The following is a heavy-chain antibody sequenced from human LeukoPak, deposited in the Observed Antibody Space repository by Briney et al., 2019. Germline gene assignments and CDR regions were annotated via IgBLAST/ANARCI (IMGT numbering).Heavy chain of an antibody. Sequence: PSETLSLTCTVSGGSISSYYWSWIRQPPGKGLECFGYIYYSGSTNYNPSLKSRVTISVDTSKNQFSLKLSSVTAADTAVYYCARHVPYSSSYYGMDVWGQGTTVTVSS. CDR2: IYYSGST. V-gene: IGHV4-59*08. CDR3: ARHVPYSSSYYGMDV. CDR1: GGSISSYY. D-gene: IGHD6-6*01. J-gene: IGHJ6*02.